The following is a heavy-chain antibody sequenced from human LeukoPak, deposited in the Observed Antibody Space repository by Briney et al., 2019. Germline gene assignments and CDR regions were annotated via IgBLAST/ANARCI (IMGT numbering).Heavy chain of an antibody. CDR1: GGTFSSYA. J-gene: IGHJ4*02. CDR2: IIPIFGTA. CDR3: ASGPHLSYSSGWDNDY. D-gene: IGHD6-19*01. Sequence: GSSVKVSCKASGGTFSSYAISWVRQAPGQGLEWMGGIIPIFGTANYAQKFQGRVTITADESTSTAYMELSSLRSEDTAVYYCASGPHLSYSSGWDNDYWGQGTLVTVSS. V-gene: IGHV1-69*01.